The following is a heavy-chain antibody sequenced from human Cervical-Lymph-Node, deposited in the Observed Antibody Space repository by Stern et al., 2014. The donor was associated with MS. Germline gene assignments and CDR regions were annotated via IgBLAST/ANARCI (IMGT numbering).Heavy chain of an antibody. D-gene: IGHD5-18*01. Sequence: QVQLLQPGAEVKKPGASVKVSCKASGYTFTSYDINWVRQATGQGLEWMGWMNPNSGNTGYAQKFQGRVTMTRNTSISTAYRELSSLRSEDTAVYYCARVPHRYSRQHAPMGYWGQGTLVTVSS. CDR2: MNPNSGNT. CDR1: GYTFTSYD. J-gene: IGHJ4*02. CDR3: ARVPHRYSRQHAPMGY. V-gene: IGHV1-8*01.